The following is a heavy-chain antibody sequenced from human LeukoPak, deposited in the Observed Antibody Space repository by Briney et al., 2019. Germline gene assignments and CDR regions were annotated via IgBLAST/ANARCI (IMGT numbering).Heavy chain of an antibody. Sequence: GSLRLSCAASGFTFSSYAMSWVRQAPGKGLEWVSAISGSGGSTYYADSVKGRFTISRDNSKNTLYLQMNSLRAEDTAVYYCASRYGDSGSPFDYWGQGTLVTVSS. D-gene: IGHD4-17*01. CDR3: ASRYGDSGSPFDY. CDR1: GFTFSSYA. V-gene: IGHV3-23*01. CDR2: ISGSGGST. J-gene: IGHJ4*02.